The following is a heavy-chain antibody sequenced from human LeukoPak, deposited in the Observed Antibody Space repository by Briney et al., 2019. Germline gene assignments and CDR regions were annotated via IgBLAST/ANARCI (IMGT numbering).Heavy chain of an antibody. V-gene: IGHV4-59*01. CDR1: GGSINSYY. D-gene: IGHD4-11*01. Sequence: SETLSLTCTVSGGSINSYYWNWIRQPPGKGLEWIGYFYYTGGTSYTPALKSRATISVDTSKNQFSLKLTSVTAADTAVYYCARGLITVPNTGPFDIWGQGTMVTVSS. J-gene: IGHJ3*02. CDR3: ARGLITVPNTGPFDI. CDR2: FYYTGGT.